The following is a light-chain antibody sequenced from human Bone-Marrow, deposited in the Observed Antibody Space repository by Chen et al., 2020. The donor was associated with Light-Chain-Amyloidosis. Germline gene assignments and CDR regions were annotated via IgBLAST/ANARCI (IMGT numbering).Light chain of an antibody. J-gene: IGKJ4*01. CDR3: QHYYSTPVT. Sequence: DIVMTQSPDSLAVSLGERATINCKPSQSVLDSSNKKNCLAWYQQKPGQSPRLLIYWASTRESGVPDRFSGSGSGTDFTLTISSLQAEDVAVYYCQHYYSTPVTFGGGTKVEIK. CDR1: QSVLDSSNKKNC. CDR2: WAS. V-gene: IGKV4-1*01.